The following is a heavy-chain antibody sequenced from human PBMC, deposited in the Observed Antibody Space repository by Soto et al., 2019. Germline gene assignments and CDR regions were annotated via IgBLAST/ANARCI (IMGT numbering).Heavy chain of an antibody. V-gene: IGHV1-3*01. CDR3: ARGPIRNWFDP. Sequence: ASVKVSCKASGYTFTSYAMHWVRQAPGQRLEWMGWINAGNGNTKYSQKFQGRVTITKNTSASTAYMELSSLRSEDTAVYYCARGPIRNWFDPWGQGNLVTVSS. CDR2: INAGNGNT. CDR1: GYTFTSYA. J-gene: IGHJ5*02. D-gene: IGHD3-3*01.